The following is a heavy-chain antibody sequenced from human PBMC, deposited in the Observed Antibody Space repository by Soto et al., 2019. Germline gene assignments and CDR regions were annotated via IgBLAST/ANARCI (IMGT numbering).Heavy chain of an antibody. CDR1: GFTFSSYL. Sequence: PGGSLRLSCAASGFTFSSYLMHWIRQDPGKGLVWVSRINSDGSSTSYADSVKGRFTISRDNSKNTLYLQMNSLRAEDTAVYYCAALIVVVMYPDYWGQGTLVTVSS. CDR3: AALIVVVMYPDY. D-gene: IGHD3-22*01. V-gene: IGHV3-74*01. J-gene: IGHJ4*02. CDR2: INSDGSST.